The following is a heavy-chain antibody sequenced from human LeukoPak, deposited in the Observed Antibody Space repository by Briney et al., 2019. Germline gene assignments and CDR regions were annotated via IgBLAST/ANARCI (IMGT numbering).Heavy chain of an antibody. J-gene: IGHJ6*02. CDR3: ARQREATLYGLYYYGMDV. Sequence: SETLSLICSVSGGSVNSDNSYWSWIRQPPGKRLEWIGYIHYSGSTNYNPSLKSRVSISIDASKNQFSLKLSSVTAADTAVYYCARQREATLYGLYYYGMDVWGQGTTVTVSS. D-gene: IGHD3-16*01. CDR1: GGSVNSDNSY. CDR2: IHYSGST. V-gene: IGHV4-61*01.